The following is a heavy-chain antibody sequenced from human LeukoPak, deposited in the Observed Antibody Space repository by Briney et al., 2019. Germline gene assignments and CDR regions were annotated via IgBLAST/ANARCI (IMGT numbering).Heavy chain of an antibody. CDR1: GFTFSSYA. CDR3: AKDRRQWLAHDAFDI. CDR2: ISGSGGST. V-gene: IGHV3-23*01. J-gene: IGHJ3*02. Sequence: PGGSLRLSCAVSGFTFSSYAMSWVRQAPGKGLEWVSAISGSGGSTYYADSVKGRFTISRDNSKNTLYLQMNSLRAEDTAVYYCAKDRRQWLAHDAFDIWGQGTMVTVSS. D-gene: IGHD6-19*01.